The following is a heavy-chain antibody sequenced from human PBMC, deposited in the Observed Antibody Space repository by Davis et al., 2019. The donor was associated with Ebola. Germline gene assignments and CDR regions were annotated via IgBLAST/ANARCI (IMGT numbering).Heavy chain of an antibody. CDR3: ARDPYCDRRNCHEGLHWLDP. CDR1: GFTFSSYT. D-gene: IGHD2/OR15-2a*01. V-gene: IGHV3-21*06. CDR2: ITSSSTYI. Sequence: PGGSLRLSCAASGFTFSSYTMNWVRQSPGKGLEWISSITSSSTYIYYADSVKGRFTISRDDAKNSLYLQMNSLRAEDTAVYYCARDPYCDRRNCHEGLHWLDPWGQGTLVTVSS. J-gene: IGHJ5*02.